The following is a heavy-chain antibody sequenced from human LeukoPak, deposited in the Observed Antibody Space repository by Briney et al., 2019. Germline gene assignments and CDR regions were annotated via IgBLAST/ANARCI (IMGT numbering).Heavy chain of an antibody. D-gene: IGHD3-10*01. J-gene: IGHJ4*02. Sequence: ETLSLTCAVYGGSFSGYYWSWIRQPPGKGLEWIGEINHSGSTNYNPSLKSRVTISVDTSKNQFSLKLSSVTAADTAVYYCARGRHYYGSGSYYRSYTPFDYWGQGTLVTVSS. CDR3: ARGRHYYGSGSYYRSYTPFDY. V-gene: IGHV4-34*01. CDR2: INHSGST. CDR1: GGSFSGYY.